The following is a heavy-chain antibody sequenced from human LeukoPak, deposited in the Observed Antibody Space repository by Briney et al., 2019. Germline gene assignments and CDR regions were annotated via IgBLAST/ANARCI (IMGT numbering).Heavy chain of an antibody. V-gene: IGHV1-2*02. Sequence: GASVKVSCKASGYTFTGYYMHWVRQAPGQGLEWMGWINPNSGGTNYAQKFQGRVTMTRDTSISTAYMELSRLRSDDTAVYYCARGPYCSSTSCYGPAWFDPWGQGTLVTVSS. D-gene: IGHD2-2*01. J-gene: IGHJ5*02. CDR3: ARGPYCSSTSCYGPAWFDP. CDR1: GYTFTGYY. CDR2: INPNSGGT.